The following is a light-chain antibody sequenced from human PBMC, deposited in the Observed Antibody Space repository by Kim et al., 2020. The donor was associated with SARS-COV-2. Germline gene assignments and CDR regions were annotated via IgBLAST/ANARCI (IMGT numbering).Light chain of an antibody. CDR2: EVS. Sequence: GQSVTVSFTGTSSDVGGYDYVSWYQQHPGKAPKRMSYEVSKRPSGVPDRFSGSKSGNTASLTVSGLQAEDEADYYCSSYAAINNYVFGTGTKVTVL. CDR1: SSDVGGYDY. J-gene: IGLJ1*01. V-gene: IGLV2-8*01. CDR3: SSYAAINNYV.